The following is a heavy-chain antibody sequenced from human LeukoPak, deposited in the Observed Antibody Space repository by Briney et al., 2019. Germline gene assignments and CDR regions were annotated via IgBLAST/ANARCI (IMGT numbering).Heavy chain of an antibody. CDR3: ARMGPRIAVAVPFDY. D-gene: IGHD6-19*01. CDR1: GGSISSGDYY. V-gene: IGHV4-30-4*08. CDR2: IYYSGST. J-gene: IGHJ4*02. Sequence: SETLSLTCTVSGGSISSGDYYWSWIRQPPGKGPEWIGYIYYSGSTYYNPSLKSRVTISVDTSKNQFSLKLSSVTAADTAVYYCARMGPRIAVAVPFDYWGQGTLVTVSS.